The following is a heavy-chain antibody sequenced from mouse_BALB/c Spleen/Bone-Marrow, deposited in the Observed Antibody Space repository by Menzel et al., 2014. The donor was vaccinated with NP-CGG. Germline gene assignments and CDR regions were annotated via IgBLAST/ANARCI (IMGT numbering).Heavy chain of an antibody. CDR3: TRSPITTVVAETMDY. D-gene: IGHD1-1*01. J-gene: IGHJ4*01. V-gene: IGHV1S22*01. Sequence: LQQSGSELVRPGASVKLSCKASGYTFTSYWMHWVKRRPGQGLERIGNIYPGSGSTNYDEKFKNKATLTVDTSSSAAYMQLSSLTSEDSAVYYCTRSPITTVVAETMDYWGQGTSVTVSS. CDR1: GYTFTSYW. CDR2: IYPGSGST.